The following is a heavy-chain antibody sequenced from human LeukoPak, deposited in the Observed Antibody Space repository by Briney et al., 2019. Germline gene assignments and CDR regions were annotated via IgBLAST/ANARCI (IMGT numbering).Heavy chain of an antibody. CDR2: IYSGYRT. CDR1: GFTFNSNY. D-gene: IGHD2-21*01. V-gene: IGHV3-66*01. J-gene: IGHJ3*02. Sequence: GGSLRLSCAASGFTFNSNYMSWVRQAPGKGLEGVSVIYSGYRTYYTDSVEGTFTISRDTSKNTLYLQMNSLRAEDTAVYYCSRVDIVVVAKAFDIWGQGTLVTVSS. CDR3: SRVDIVVVAKAFDI.